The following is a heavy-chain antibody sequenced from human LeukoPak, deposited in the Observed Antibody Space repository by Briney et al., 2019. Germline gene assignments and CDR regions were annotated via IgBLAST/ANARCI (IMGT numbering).Heavy chain of an antibody. CDR2: IYYGGNT. V-gene: IGHV4-30-4*07. J-gene: IGHJ5*02. CDR1: GGSISSGVYS. CDR3: ASFAENLYYDILTGYRP. D-gene: IGHD3-9*01. Sequence: SETLSLTCAVSGGSISSGVYSWSWVRQPPGKGLEWIGYIYYGGNTYYNPSLKSRLTISLDTSNNQFSLKLSSVTAADTAVYYCASFAENLYYDILTGYRPWGQGTLVTVSS.